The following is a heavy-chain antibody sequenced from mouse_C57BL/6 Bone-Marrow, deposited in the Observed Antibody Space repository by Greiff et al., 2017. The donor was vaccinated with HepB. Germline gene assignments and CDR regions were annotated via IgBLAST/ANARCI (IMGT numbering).Heavy chain of an antibody. CDR2: IWSGGST. CDR3: AREYDYDPWYYAMDY. Sequence: QVQLQQSGPGLVQPSQSLSITCTVSGFSLTSYGVHWVRQSPGKGLEWLGVIWSGGSTDYNAAFISRLSISKDNSKSQVFFKMNSLQADDTAIYYCAREYDYDPWYYAMDYWGQGTSVTVSS. CDR1: GFSLTSYG. J-gene: IGHJ4*01. V-gene: IGHV2-2*01. D-gene: IGHD2-4*01.